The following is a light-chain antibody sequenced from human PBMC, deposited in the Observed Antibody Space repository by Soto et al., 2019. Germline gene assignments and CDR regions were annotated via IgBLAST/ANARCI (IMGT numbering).Light chain of an antibody. CDR1: QSISSY. V-gene: IGKV1-39*01. Sequence: DIQMTQSPSTLSASVGDRVTITCRASQSISSYLNWYQQRPGKAPKLLIYAASSLQSGVPSRFSGSGSETDFTLTISSLQPEDFATYYCQQSYSLPRTFGQGPKWIS. CDR2: AAS. CDR3: QQSYSLPRT. J-gene: IGKJ1*01.